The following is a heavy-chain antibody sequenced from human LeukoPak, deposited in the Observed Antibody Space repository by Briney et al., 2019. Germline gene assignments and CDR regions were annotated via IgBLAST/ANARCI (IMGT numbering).Heavy chain of an antibody. CDR3: ARLAGPYYYYYGMDV. Sequence: GESLKISCKGSGYSFTSYWIGWVRQMPGEGLEWMGIIYPGDSDTRYSPSFQGQVTISADKSISTAYLQWSSLKASDTAMYYCARLAGPYYYYYGMDVWGQGTTVTVSS. D-gene: IGHD6-19*01. CDR2: IYPGDSDT. V-gene: IGHV5-51*01. J-gene: IGHJ6*02. CDR1: GYSFTSYW.